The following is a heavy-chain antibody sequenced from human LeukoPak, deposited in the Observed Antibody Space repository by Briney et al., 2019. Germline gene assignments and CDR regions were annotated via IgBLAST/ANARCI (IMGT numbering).Heavy chain of an antibody. V-gene: IGHV3-23*01. J-gene: IGHJ3*01. Sequence: GGSLRLSCVPSRFSFLSYGMSWVRQAPGKGLAWVSSISGSGGRTYYADSVKGRFTLSRDNSKNTLYLQMNSLNAQDPAVDLRAKERRPSYSAETSGYYLGDAFSFCGQGKMVTVSS. CDR2: ISGSGGRT. CDR1: RFSFLSYG. D-gene: IGHD3-22*01. CDR3: AKERRPSYSAETSGYYLGDAFSF.